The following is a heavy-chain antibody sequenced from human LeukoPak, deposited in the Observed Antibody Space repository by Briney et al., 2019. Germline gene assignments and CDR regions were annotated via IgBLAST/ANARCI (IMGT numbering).Heavy chain of an antibody. Sequence: SETLSLTCAVYGGSFSGYYWGWIRQPPGKGLEWIGSIYHSGSTYYNPSLKSRVTISVDTSKNQFSLKLTSVTAADTAVYYCARDVVATVTPDFDYWGQGTLVTVSS. CDR1: GGSFSGYY. CDR2: IYHSGST. CDR3: ARDVVATVTPDFDY. D-gene: IGHD4-17*01. V-gene: IGHV4-38-2*02. J-gene: IGHJ4*02.